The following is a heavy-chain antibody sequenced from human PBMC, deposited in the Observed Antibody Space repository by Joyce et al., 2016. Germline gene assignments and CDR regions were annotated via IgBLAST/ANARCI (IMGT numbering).Heavy chain of an antibody. V-gene: IGHV3-15*05. CDR2: IKSKIDGGTT. D-gene: IGHD1-26*01. Sequence: VQLVESGGGLVKPGGSLRLSCTASGFRFSKAWVSWVRQAPGKGLEGVGRIKSKIDGGTTEDAAPVKDRFTISRDDSKNTLYLQMDNLKTEDSAIYYSTTGHGIVGAGDGFDIWGQGTMVTVSS. J-gene: IGHJ3*02. CDR3: TTGHGIVGAGDGFDI. CDR1: GFRFSKAW.